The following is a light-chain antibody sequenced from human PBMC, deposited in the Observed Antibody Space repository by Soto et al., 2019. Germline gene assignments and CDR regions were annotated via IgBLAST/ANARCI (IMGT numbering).Light chain of an antibody. CDR2: AAS. J-gene: IGKJ4*01. CDR1: RSISSY. V-gene: IGKV1-39*01. CDR3: QQSYSTPLT. Sequence: EIQMTQSPSSLSASVGDRVTITCRASRSISSYLNWYQQKPGKAPKLLIYAASSLQSGVPSRFSGSGSGTDCTLTISSLQPEDVATYHCQQSYSTPLTFGGGTKVDI.